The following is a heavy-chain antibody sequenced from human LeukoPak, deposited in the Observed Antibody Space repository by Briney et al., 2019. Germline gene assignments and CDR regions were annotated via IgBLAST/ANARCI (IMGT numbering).Heavy chain of an antibody. D-gene: IGHD3-22*01. Sequence: PGRSLRLSCAASGFTLSNYGMHWVRQAPGKGLDWVAVIWYDGSNKYYADSVKGRFTISRDNSKNTLYLQMNNLRAEDTAVYYCTTYHSAGYFHPDDWGQGTLVTVSS. CDR3: TTYHSAGYFHPDD. CDR2: IWYDGSNK. J-gene: IGHJ4*02. CDR1: GFTLSNYG. V-gene: IGHV3-33*01.